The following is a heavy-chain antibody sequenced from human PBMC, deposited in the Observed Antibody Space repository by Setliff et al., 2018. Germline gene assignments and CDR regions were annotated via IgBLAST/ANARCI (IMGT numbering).Heavy chain of an antibody. V-gene: IGHV4-59*06. D-gene: IGHD2-2*01. Sequence: GSLRLSCAASGFTFSSYWMSWVRQAPGKGLEWIGYIYYSGSTYYNPSLKSRVTISVDTSKNQFSLKLSSVTAADTAVYYCARAKGYCSSTSCRIYYFDYWGQGTLVTVSS. CDR2: IYYSGST. CDR1: GFTFSSYW. J-gene: IGHJ4*02. CDR3: ARAKGYCSSTSCRIYYFDY.